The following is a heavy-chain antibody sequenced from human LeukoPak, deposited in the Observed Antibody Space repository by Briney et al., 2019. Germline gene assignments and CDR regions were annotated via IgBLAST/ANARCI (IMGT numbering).Heavy chain of an antibody. V-gene: IGHV3-30*02. CDR1: GFTFSSYG. CDR2: IRYDGSNK. J-gene: IGHJ4*02. D-gene: IGHD3-16*01. CDR3: AKGRGFRVWDPWDN. Sequence: GGSLRLSCAASGFTFSSYGMHWVRQAPGKGLEWVAFIRYDGSNKHYADAVKGRFTISRDNSKNTLYLQINSLRGEDTAVYYCAKGRGFRVWDPWDNWGQGTLITVSS.